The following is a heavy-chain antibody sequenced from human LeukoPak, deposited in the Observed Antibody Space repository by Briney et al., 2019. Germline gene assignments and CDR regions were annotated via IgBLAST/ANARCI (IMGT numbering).Heavy chain of an antibody. CDR2: TSYDGSNK. J-gene: IGHJ4*02. V-gene: IGHV3-30-3*01. CDR1: GFTFSSYA. Sequence: GGSLRLSCAASGFTFSSYAMHWVRQAPGKGLEWVAVTSYDGSNKYYADSVKGRFTISRDNSKNTLYLQMNSLRAEDTAVYYCARDLVPGSSGTYYFDYWGQGTLVTVSS. D-gene: IGHD3-22*01. CDR3: ARDLVPGSSGTYYFDY.